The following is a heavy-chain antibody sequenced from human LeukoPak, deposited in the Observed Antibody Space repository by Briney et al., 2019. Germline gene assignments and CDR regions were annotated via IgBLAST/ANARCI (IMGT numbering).Heavy chain of an antibody. Sequence: ASVKVSCKASGYTIINNWMHWVRQAPGQGLEWIGLINPTGTGTLYAQKFQGRVTMTRDMSTSTDYMELSSLRSEDTAVYYCARDNSVGDIAWWFDPWGQGTLVTVSS. CDR2: INPTGTGT. D-gene: IGHD3-10*01. J-gene: IGHJ5*02. CDR3: ARDNSVGDIAWWFDP. CDR1: GYTIINNW. V-gene: IGHV1-46*01.